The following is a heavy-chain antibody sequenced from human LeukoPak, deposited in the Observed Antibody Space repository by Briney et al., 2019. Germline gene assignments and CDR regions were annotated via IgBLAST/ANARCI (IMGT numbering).Heavy chain of an antibody. CDR3: VRVPTTVDNYYMDV. Sequence: PGGSLRLSCAASGFTFSSYAMSWVRQAPGKGLEWVSVIYSGGSTYYADSVKGRFTISRDNSKNTLYLQMNSLRAEDTAVYYCVRVPTTVDNYYMDVWGKGTTVTVSS. CDR2: IYSGGST. D-gene: IGHD4-11*01. J-gene: IGHJ6*03. CDR1: GFTFSSYA. V-gene: IGHV3-53*01.